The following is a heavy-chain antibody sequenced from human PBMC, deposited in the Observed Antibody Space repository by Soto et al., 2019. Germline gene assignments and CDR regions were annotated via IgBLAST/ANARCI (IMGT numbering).Heavy chain of an antibody. D-gene: IGHD3-22*01. V-gene: IGHV4-30-2*01. CDR2: IYHSGST. CDR3: ARDYYDSSGFRIDP. Sequence: QLQLQASGSGLVKPSQTLSLTCAVSGGSISRGGYSWSWIRQPPGKGLEWIGYIYHSGSTYYNPSLKSRVTISVDRSKNQFALKLSSVTAADTAVYYCARDYYDSSGFRIDPWGQGTLVTVSS. J-gene: IGHJ5*02. CDR1: GGSISRGGYS.